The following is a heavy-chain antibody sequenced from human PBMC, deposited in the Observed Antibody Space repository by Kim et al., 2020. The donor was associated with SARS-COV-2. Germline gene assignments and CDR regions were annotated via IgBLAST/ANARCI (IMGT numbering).Heavy chain of an antibody. V-gene: IGHV3-49*02. D-gene: IGHD2-15*01. J-gene: IGHJ4*02. Sequence: VKGRFTISRDDSKSIAYLQMNSLKTEDTAVYYCTRSYCSGGSCYFFLDYWGQGTLVTVSS. CDR3: TRSYCSGGSCYFFLDY.